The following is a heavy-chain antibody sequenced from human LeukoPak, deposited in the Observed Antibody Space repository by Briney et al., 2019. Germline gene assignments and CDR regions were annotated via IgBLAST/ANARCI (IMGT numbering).Heavy chain of an antibody. CDR1: GGSISSGGYY. Sequence: SETLSLTCTVSGGSISSGGYYWSWIRQHPGRGLEWIGYIYNTGSTYYNPSLKSRVTMSVEMSENQFSLKLSSVTAADTAVYYCAREPNSHGYSNGFLEVWGQGTAVTVSS. D-gene: IGHD5-18*01. CDR3: AREPNSHGYSNGFLEV. V-gene: IGHV4-31*03. CDR2: IYNTGST. J-gene: IGHJ6*02.